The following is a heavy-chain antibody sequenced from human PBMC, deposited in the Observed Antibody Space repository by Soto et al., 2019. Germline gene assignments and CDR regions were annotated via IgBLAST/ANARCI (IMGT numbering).Heavy chain of an antibody. V-gene: IGHV3-30-3*01. CDR3: ARDHIVVVPAAMVGFGWGGSLKNYYYHYGMDV. Sequence: PGGSLRLSCAASGFTFSSYAMHWVRQAPGKGLEWVAVISYDGSNKYYADSVKGRFTISRDNSKNTLYLQMNSLRAEDTAVYYCARDHIVVVPAAMVGFGWGGSLKNYYYHYGMDVWGQGTTVTVSS. D-gene: IGHD2-2*01. CDR2: ISYDGSNK. CDR1: GFTFSSYA. J-gene: IGHJ6*02.